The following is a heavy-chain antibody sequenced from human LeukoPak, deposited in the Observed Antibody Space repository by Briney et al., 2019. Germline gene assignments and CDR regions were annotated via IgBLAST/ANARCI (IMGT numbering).Heavy chain of an antibody. V-gene: IGHV3-30*18. CDR1: GFTFSSYG. D-gene: IGHD6-13*01. J-gene: IGHJ4*02. CDR2: ISYDGSNK. Sequence: PGGSLRLSCAASGFTFSSYGMHWVRQAPGKGLEWVAVISYDGSNKYYADSVKGRFTISRDNAKNSLYLQMNSLRAEDTALYYCAKDLRVAAAGLEYYFDYWGQGTLVTVSS. CDR3: AKDLRVAAAGLEYYFDY.